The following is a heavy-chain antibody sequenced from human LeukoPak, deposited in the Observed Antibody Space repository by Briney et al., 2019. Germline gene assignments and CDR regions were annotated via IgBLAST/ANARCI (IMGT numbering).Heavy chain of an antibody. J-gene: IGHJ4*02. V-gene: IGHV1-69*01. D-gene: IGHD2-2*02. CDR3: AREGYCSSTSCYNLDY. CDR2: IIPIFGTA. Sequence: GSSVKVSCKASGGTFSSYAISWVRQAPGQGLEWMGGIIPIFGTANYAQKFQGRVTITADESTSTAYMELSSLRSEDTAVYYCAREGYCSSTSCYNLDYWGQGTLVTVSS. CDR1: GGTFSSYA.